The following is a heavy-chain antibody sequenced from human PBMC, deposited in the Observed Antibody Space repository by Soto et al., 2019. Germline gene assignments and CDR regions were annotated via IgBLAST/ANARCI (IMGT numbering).Heavy chain of an antibody. CDR3: ASSGLKPDIVVVVAATLPFDY. V-gene: IGHV1-69*13. CDR2: IIPIFGTA. J-gene: IGHJ4*02. Sequence: ASVKVSCKASGGTFSSYAISWVRQAPGQGLEWMGGIIPIFGTANYAQKFQGRVTITADESTSTAYMELSSLRSEDTAVYYCASSGLKPDIVVVVAATLPFDYWGQGTLVTVSS. CDR1: GGTFSSYA. D-gene: IGHD2-15*01.